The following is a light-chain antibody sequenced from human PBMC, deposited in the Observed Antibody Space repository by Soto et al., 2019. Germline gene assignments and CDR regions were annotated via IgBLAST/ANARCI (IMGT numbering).Light chain of an antibody. CDR3: SSYTSNSSPYV. CDR2: QVT. J-gene: IGLJ1*01. Sequence: QSVLTQPASVSGSLGQSITISCTGTTRDIAGYNYISWYQQLPGKAPKLMIYQVTIRPSGISNRFSGSKSGNTASLTISGLQAEDEADYYCSSYTSNSSPYVFGTGTKVTVL. V-gene: IGLV2-14*01. CDR1: TRDIAGYNY.